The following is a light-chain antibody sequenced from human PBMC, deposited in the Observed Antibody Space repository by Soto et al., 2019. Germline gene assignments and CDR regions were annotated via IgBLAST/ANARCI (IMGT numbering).Light chain of an antibody. CDR3: QQRHMWPIT. V-gene: IGKV3-11*01. Sequence: EIVMTQSPATLSVSPGDRVTLSCRASQSFRGLLAWYQQKPGQAPRLLIYDAYNRATGIPPRFSGSGSGTDCTLTISSLEPEDAAVYYCQQRHMWPITFGQGTRLEI. J-gene: IGKJ5*01. CDR1: QSFRGL. CDR2: DAY.